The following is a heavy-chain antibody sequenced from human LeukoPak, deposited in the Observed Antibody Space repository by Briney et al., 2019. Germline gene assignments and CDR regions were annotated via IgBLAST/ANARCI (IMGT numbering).Heavy chain of an antibody. CDR1: GFTFSSYD. Sequence: GGSLRLSCAASGFTFSSYDIHWVRQAPGKGLEWVAFIRYDGSNKYYADSVRGRFTISRDNSKNTLYLQMNSLRAEDTAVYFCAKGSKAVLFTRDHYMDVWGKGATVTISS. D-gene: IGHD6-19*01. V-gene: IGHV3-30*02. CDR2: IRYDGSNK. CDR3: AKGSKAVLFTRDHYMDV. J-gene: IGHJ6*03.